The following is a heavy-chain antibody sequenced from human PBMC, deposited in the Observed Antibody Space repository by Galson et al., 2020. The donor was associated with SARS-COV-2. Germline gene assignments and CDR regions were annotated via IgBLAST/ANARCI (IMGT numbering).Heavy chain of an antibody. J-gene: IGHJ5*02. CDR3: AKGTPFPRGFWFDP. D-gene: IGHD2-21*01. Sequence: GESLKISCKVSGYTLTNLSIHWVRQAPGKGLEWMGGFDPEDGETIYALKFQGRVTMTEDTSTDTAYMELSSLRSEDTAVYYCAKGTPFPRGFWFDPWGQGTLVTVSS. V-gene: IGHV1-24*01. CDR2: FDPEDGET. CDR1: GYTLTNLS.